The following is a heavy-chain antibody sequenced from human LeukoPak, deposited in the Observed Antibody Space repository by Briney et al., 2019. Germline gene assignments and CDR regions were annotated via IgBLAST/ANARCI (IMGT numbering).Heavy chain of an antibody. CDR2: INGDASST. J-gene: IGHJ4*02. Sequence: GGSLRLSCAASGFTLSSYWMHWVRQAPGKGLVWVSRINGDASSTPYANSVKGRFTISRDNAKNTLYLQMHSLRADDTAVYYCARGSTSGWPDYFDYWGQGSVVTVSS. V-gene: IGHV3-74*01. D-gene: IGHD6-19*01. CDR1: GFTLSSYW. CDR3: ARGSTSGWPDYFDY.